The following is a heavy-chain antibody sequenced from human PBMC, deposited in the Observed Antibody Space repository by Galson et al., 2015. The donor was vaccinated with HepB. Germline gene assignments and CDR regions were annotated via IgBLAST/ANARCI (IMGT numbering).Heavy chain of an antibody. V-gene: IGHV5-10-1*01. J-gene: IGHJ6*03. CDR3: ARRGYSSSSSYYYYYMDV. CDR2: IDPSDSYT. CDR1: GYSFTSYW. D-gene: IGHD6-6*01. Sequence: QSGAEVKKPGESLRISCKGSGYSFTSYWISWVRQMPGKGLEWMGRIDPSDSYTNYSPSFQGHVTISADKSISTAYLQWSSLKASDTAMYYCARRGYSSSSSYYYYYMDVWGKGTTVTVSS.